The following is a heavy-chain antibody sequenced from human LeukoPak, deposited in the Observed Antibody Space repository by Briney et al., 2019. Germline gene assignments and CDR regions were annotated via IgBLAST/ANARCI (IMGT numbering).Heavy chain of an antibody. V-gene: IGHV3-23*01. CDR3: ARDPGSGYEEHFDY. D-gene: IGHD5-12*01. CDR1: GFTFSNYA. CDR2: INGRGGST. J-gene: IGHJ4*02. Sequence: PGGSLRLSCAASGFTFSNYAMSWVRQAPGKGLEWVSSINGRGGSTYYADSVKGRFTISRDNAKNSLYLQMNSLRAEDTAVYYCARDPGSGYEEHFDYWGQGTLVTVSS.